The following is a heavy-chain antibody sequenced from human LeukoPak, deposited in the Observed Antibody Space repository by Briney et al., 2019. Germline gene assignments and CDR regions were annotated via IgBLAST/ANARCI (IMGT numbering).Heavy chain of an antibody. J-gene: IGHJ4*02. CDR3: VRSHCYGGSCYSRPLDN. CDR1: GFIFRNYA. CDR2: ISYDGSNK. V-gene: IGHV3-30-3*01. Sequence: GGSLRLSCAASGFIFRNYAMHWVRQAPGQGLEWVAAISYDGSNKEYADSVKGRFTISRDNAMNLLYLHMSSLRAEDTAVYYCVRSHCYGGSCYSRPLDNWGQGTLVTVSS. D-gene: IGHD2-15*01.